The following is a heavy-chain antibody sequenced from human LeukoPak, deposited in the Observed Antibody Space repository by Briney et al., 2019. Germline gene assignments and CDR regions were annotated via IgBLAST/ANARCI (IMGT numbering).Heavy chain of an antibody. CDR1: GFTFSSYA. CDR3: AKGPHAYCGGDCYFNY. J-gene: IGHJ4*02. D-gene: IGHD2-21*01. CDR2: ISGSGGST. V-gene: IGHV3-23*01. Sequence: PGGSLRLSCAASGFTFSSYAMSWVRQAPGEGLEWVSAISGSGGSTYYADSVKGRFTISRDNSKNTLYLQMNSLRAEDTAVYYCAKGPHAYCGGDCYFNYWGQGTLVTVSS.